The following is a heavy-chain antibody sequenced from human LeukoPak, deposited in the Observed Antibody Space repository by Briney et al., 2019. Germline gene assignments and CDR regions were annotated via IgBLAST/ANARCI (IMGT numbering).Heavy chain of an antibody. J-gene: IGHJ4*02. CDR1: GGTFSSYA. D-gene: IGHD2-2*01. CDR2: IIPIFGTA. V-gene: IGHV1-69*05. CDR3: ARWGYCSSTSCYGYFDY. Sequence: SVKVSCKASGGTFSSYAISWVRQASGQGLEWMGRIIPIFGTANYAQKFQGRVTITTDESTSTAYMELSSLRSEDTAVYYCARWGYCSSTSCYGYFDYWGQGTLVTVSS.